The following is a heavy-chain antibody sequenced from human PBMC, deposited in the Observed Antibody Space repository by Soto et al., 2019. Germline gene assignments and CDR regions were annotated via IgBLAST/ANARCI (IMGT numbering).Heavy chain of an antibody. Sequence: SSETLCLTCAVAGGSIRNKGWCWSCVRQSPGKGLEWIGEMYSVERTIYNPSLKSRVTVSADESANRFSLRPNSVTAADTAVYYRARRGCDSIFGSFDNWGQGILVTVSS. D-gene: IGHD2-21*02. CDR3: ARRGCDSIFGSFDN. V-gene: IGHV4-4*02. J-gene: IGHJ4*02. CDR1: GGSIRNKGW. CDR2: MYSVERT.